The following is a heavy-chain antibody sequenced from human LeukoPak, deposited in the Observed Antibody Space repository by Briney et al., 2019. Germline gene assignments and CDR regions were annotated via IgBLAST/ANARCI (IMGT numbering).Heavy chain of an antibody. D-gene: IGHD1-26*01. CDR2: IYYSGNT. CDR3: ARDEGGLDY. V-gene: IGHV4-59*01. J-gene: IGHJ4*02. Sequence: SETLSLTCTVSGGSINNYYWSWIRQPPGKGLEWIGYIYYSGNTNYNPSLKSRVTISVDTSKNQFFLKLNSVTAADTAVYYCARDEGGLDYWGQGTLVTVSS. CDR1: GGSINNYY.